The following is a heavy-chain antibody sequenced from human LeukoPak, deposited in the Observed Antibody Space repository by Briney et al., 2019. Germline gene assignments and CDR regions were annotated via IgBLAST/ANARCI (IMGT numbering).Heavy chain of an antibody. J-gene: IGHJ4*02. CDR3: ARGGITDYGDYSSFDY. V-gene: IGHV3-66*01. CDR1: GFTFSSYA. CDR2: ISTGGGT. Sequence: GGSLRLSCAASGFTFSSYAMSWVRQAPGKGLEWVSVISTGGGTSYTDSVKGRFTFSRDNSKNTLFLQVNSLRAEDTGVYYCARGGITDYGDYSSFDYWGQGTLLTVSS. D-gene: IGHD4-17*01.